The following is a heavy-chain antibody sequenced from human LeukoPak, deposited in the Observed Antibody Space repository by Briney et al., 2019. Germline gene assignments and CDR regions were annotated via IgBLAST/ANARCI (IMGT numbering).Heavy chain of an antibody. Sequence: RPGGSLRLSCAASGFAFRRYGMSWVRQVPGKGLEWICGISNIADSTVYADSVKGRFTISRDNSKNTLYLQMNSLRAEDTAVYYCARDLGAAAGTYYYYYYMDVWGKGTTVTVSS. CDR3: ARDLGAAAGTYYYYYYMDV. CDR1: GFAFRRYG. J-gene: IGHJ6*03. CDR2: ISNIADST. V-gene: IGHV3-20*04. D-gene: IGHD6-13*01.